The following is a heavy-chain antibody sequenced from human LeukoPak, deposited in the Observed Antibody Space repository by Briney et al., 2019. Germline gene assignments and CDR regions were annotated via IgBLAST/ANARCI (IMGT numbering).Heavy chain of an antibody. Sequence: GGSLRLSCAASGFTFSDYYMSWIRQAPGKGLEWVSYISSSGSTIYYADSVKGRFTISRDNAKNSLCLQMNSLRAEDTAVYYCARDRVSNYPDYYYYGMDVWGQGTTVTVSS. CDR3: ARDRVSNYPDYYYYGMDV. CDR2: ISSSGSTI. V-gene: IGHV3-11*01. CDR1: GFTFSDYY. D-gene: IGHD4-11*01. J-gene: IGHJ6*02.